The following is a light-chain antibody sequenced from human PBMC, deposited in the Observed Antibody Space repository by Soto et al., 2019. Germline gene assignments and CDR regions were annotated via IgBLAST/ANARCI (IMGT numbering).Light chain of an antibody. CDR1: QGLVYINGDTF. J-gene: IGKJ1*01. V-gene: IGKV2-30*01. CDR3: MQGTHWPWT. Sequence: DVVMTQSPLSLPVTLGQPASISCRSSQGLVYINGDTFLNWFQQRPGQSPRRLIYQVSKRDSGAPDRFSGSGSGTVFTLKISRVEAEDVGVYYCMQGTHWPWTFGQGTKV. CDR2: QVS.